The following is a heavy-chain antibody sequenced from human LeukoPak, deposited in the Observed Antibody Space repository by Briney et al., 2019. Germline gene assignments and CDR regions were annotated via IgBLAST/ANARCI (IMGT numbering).Heavy chain of an antibody. CDR2: ISAYNGNT. CDR3: ARVGRGITIFGVVIPYYYYGMDV. CDR1: GYTFTSYD. V-gene: IGHV1-18*01. D-gene: IGHD3-3*01. J-gene: IGHJ6*02. Sequence: ASVKVSCKASGYTFTSYDISWVRQAPGQGLEWMGWISAYNGNTNYAQKLQGRVTMTTDTSTSTAYMELRSLRSDDTAVYYCARVGRGITIFGVVIPYYYYGMDVWGQGTTVTVSS.